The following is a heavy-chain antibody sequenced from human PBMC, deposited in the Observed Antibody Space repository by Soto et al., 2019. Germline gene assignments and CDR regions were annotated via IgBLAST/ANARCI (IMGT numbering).Heavy chain of an antibody. V-gene: IGHV4-30-4*01. J-gene: IGHJ5*02. Sequence: SETLSLTCSVSGGSISSGWYYWGWIRQPPGKGLEWIVYMFYTGTTDYNQSIKSRITISMDTSKNQFSLRLTSVTAADTAEYYGARVVRFCSSPSCRGRNWFDPWGQGTRVTV. D-gene: IGHD2-2*01. CDR2: MFYTGTT. CDR3: ARVVRFCSSPSCRGRNWFDP. CDR1: GGSISSGWYY.